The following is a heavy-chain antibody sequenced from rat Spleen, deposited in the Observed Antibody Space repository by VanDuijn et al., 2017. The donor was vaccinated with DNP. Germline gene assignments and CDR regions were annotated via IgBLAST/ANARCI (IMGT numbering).Heavy chain of an antibody. CDR3: TRGYSAGMDA. D-gene: IGHD1-1*01. CDR2: IWSGGST. CDR1: GFSLTSNS. V-gene: IGHV2-1*01. J-gene: IGHJ4*01. Sequence: QVQLKESGPGLVQPSQTLSLTCTVSGFSLTSNSVHWVRQPPGKGLAWGGAIWSGGSTDYNSALKSRLSISRDTSKSQVFLKMNSLQTEDTAIYFCTRGYSAGMDAWGQGTSVTVSS.